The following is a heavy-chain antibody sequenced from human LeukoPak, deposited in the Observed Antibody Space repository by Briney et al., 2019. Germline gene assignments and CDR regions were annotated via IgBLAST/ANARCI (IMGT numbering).Heavy chain of an antibody. J-gene: IGHJ4*02. D-gene: IGHD5-18*01. V-gene: IGHV3-72*01. CDR2: TRNKANSYAT. Sequence: PGGSLRLSCAASGFTFSDHYMYWVRQAPGKGLEWVGRTRNKANSYATEYAASVKGRFTISRDPSKNSLYLQINSLKTEDTAVYYCTRDLGDTGPAPFGYWGQGTLVTVSS. CDR1: GFTFSDHY. CDR3: TRDLGDTGPAPFGY.